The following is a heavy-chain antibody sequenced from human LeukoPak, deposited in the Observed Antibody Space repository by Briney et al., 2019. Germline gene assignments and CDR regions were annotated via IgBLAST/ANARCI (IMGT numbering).Heavy chain of an antibody. Sequence: GGSLRLSCAASGFTFSSYAMNWVRQAPGKGLEWVSYISSSGSTIYYADSVKGRFTISRDNSKNTLYLQMNSLRAEDTAVYYCAKGPSSSSGFDYGGQGTLVTVSS. CDR1: GFTFSSYA. V-gene: IGHV3-23*01. CDR3: AKGPSSSSGFDY. CDR2: ISSSGSTI. J-gene: IGHJ4*02. D-gene: IGHD6-13*01.